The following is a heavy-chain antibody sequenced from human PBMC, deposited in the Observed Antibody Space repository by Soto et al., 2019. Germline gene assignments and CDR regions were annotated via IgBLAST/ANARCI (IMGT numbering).Heavy chain of an antibody. D-gene: IGHD5-12*01. Sequence: GGSLRLSCAASGFTFSSYGMHWVRQAPGKGLEWVAVIWYDGSNKYYADSVKGRFTISRDNSKNTLYLQMNSLRAEDTAVYYCAREPTGPSGYDCVDYWGQRTLVTVSS. V-gene: IGHV3-33*01. CDR1: GFTFSSYG. CDR2: IWYDGSNK. CDR3: AREPTGPSGYDCVDY. J-gene: IGHJ4*02.